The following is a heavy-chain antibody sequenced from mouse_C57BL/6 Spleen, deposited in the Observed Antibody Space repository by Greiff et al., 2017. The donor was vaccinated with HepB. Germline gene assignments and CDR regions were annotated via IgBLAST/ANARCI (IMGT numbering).Heavy chain of an antibody. J-gene: IGHJ3*01. CDR2: IRSKSNNYAT. CDR1: GFSFNTYA. V-gene: IGHV10-1*01. CDR3: VRHSSGYGSPFAY. D-gene: IGHD3-2*02. Sequence: EVMLVESGGGLVQPKGSLKLSCAASGFSFNTYAMNWVRQAPGKGLEWVARIRSKSNNYATYYADSVKDRFTISRDDSESMLYLQMNNLKTEDTAMYYCVRHSSGYGSPFAYWGQGTLVTVSA.